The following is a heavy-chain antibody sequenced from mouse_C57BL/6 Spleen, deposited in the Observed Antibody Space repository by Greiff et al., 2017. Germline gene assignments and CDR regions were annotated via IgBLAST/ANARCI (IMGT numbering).Heavy chain of an antibody. CDR1: GYTFTSYG. J-gene: IGHJ3*01. CDR3: ARDSGSKFAY. CDR2: IYPRSGNT. Sequence: SGAELARPGASVKLSCKASGYTFTSYGISWVKQRTGQGLEWIGEIYPRSGNTYYNEKFKGKATLTADKSSSTAYMELRSLTSEDSAVYFCARDSGSKFAYWGQGTLVTVSA. D-gene: IGHD1-1*01. V-gene: IGHV1-81*01.